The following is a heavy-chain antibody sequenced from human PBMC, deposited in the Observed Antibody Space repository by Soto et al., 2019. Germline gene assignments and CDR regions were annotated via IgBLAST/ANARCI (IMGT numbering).Heavy chain of an antibody. CDR3: AKHGGENSGYDSAYFDL. CDR1: GGSISSYY. D-gene: IGHD5-12*01. J-gene: IGHJ2*01. Sequence: QVQLQESGPGLVKPSETLSLTCTVSGGSISSYYWSWIRQPPGKGLEWIGYIYYSGSTNYNPSLKRRVTISVDTSKNQFSLKLSSVTAADTAVYYCAKHGGENSGYDSAYFDLWGRGTLVTVSS. V-gene: IGHV4-59*08. CDR2: IYYSGST.